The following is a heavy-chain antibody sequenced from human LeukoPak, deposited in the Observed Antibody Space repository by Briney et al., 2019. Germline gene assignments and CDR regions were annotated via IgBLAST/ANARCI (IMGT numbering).Heavy chain of an antibody. Sequence: GGSLRLSCAASGFTFSSYSMNWVRQAPGKGLEWVSSISSSSSYIYYADSVKGRFTISRDNSKNTLYLQMNSLRAEDTAVYYCAKDLIVAADGTYFDCWGQGTLVTVSS. V-gene: IGHV3-21*01. J-gene: IGHJ4*02. CDR1: GFTFSSYS. CDR2: ISSSSSYI. D-gene: IGHD6-13*01. CDR3: AKDLIVAADGTYFDC.